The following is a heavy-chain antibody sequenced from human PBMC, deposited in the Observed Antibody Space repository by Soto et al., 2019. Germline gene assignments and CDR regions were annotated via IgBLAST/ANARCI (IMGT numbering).Heavy chain of an antibody. CDR1: GGTFSSYA. Sequence: QVQLVQSGAEVKMPGSSVKVSCKASGGTFSSYAISWVRQAPGQGLEWMGGIITIFGTANYAQKFQGRVTITADESTSTAYMELSSLRSEDTAVYYCARLTYCSGGSCYSGDAFDIWGQGTMVTVSS. CDR3: ARLTYCSGGSCYSGDAFDI. V-gene: IGHV1-69*01. D-gene: IGHD2-15*01. CDR2: IITIFGTA. J-gene: IGHJ3*02.